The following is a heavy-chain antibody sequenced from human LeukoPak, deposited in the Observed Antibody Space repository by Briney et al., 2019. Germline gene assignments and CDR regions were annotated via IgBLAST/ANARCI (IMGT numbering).Heavy chain of an antibody. J-gene: IGHJ6*02. Sequence: GGSLRLSCAASGFTFSSYSMNWVRQAPGKGLEWVSSISSSSSYIYYADSVKGRFTISRDNAKNSLYLQMNSLRAEDTAVYYCARDILSGWYSHIVEGCYYYGMDVWGQGTTVTVSS. D-gene: IGHD6-19*01. CDR2: ISSSSSYI. CDR1: GFTFSSYS. V-gene: IGHV3-21*01. CDR3: ARDILSGWYSHIVEGCYYYGMDV.